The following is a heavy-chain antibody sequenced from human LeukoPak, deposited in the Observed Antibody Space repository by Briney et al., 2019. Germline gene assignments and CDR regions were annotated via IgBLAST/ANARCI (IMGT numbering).Heavy chain of an antibody. V-gene: IGHV6-1*01. CDR3: ARDPVGVSTIFDY. CDR1: GDSVSSNSAA. Sequence: SQTLSLTCAISGDSVSSNSAAWNWIRQSPLRGLEWLGRTYYRSKWYYDYAVAVKSRISINPDTSKNQFSLQLSSVTPEDAAVYYCARDPVGVSTIFDYWGQGTLVTVSS. J-gene: IGHJ4*02. D-gene: IGHD1-26*01. CDR2: TYYRSKWYY.